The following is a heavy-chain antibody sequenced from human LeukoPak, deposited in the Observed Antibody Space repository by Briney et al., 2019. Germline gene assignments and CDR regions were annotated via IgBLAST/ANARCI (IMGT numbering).Heavy chain of an antibody. CDR3: ARDMRVRYQLPPYYYYYMDV. V-gene: IGHV3-48*01. J-gene: IGHJ6*03. CDR1: GFTFSSYS. CDR2: ISSSSSTI. D-gene: IGHD2-2*01. Sequence: GGSLRLSCAASGFTFSSYSMNWVRQAPGKGLEWVSYISSSSSTIYYADSVKGRFTISRDNAKNSLYLQMNSLRAEDTAVYYCARDMRVRYQLPPYYYYYMDVWGKGTRVTVSS.